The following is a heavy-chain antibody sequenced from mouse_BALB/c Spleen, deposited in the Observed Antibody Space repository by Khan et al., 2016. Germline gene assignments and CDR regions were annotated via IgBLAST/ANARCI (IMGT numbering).Heavy chain of an antibody. CDR3: ARGGLRWLDY. V-gene: IGHV5-6-3*01. Sequence: EVQLVESGGGLVQPGGSLKLSCAASGFTFSSYGMSWVRQTPDKRLELVATINSNGGSTYYPDSVKGRFTISRDNAKNTLYLQMSSLKFEDTAMYDCARGGLRWLDYWGQGPTLTVSS. CDR2: INSNGGST. CDR1: GFTFSSYG. J-gene: IGHJ2*01. D-gene: IGHD1-1*01.